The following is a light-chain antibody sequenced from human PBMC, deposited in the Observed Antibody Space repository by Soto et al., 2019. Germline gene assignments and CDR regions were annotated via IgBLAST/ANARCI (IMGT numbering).Light chain of an antibody. CDR1: QGISNY. CDR3: QMYNSAPRT. CDR2: AAS. J-gene: IGKJ1*01. Sequence: DIPMTQSPSSLSASVGDRVTMTCRASQGISNYLAWYQQKPGKVPKLLIYAASTLQSGVPSRFSGSGSGTDFTLTISSLQPEDVATYYCQMYNSAPRTFGQGTKVEIK. V-gene: IGKV1-27*01.